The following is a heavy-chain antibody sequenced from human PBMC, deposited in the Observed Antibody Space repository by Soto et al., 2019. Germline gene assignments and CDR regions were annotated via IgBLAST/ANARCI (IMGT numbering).Heavy chain of an antibody. CDR1: GYTFTSYG. CDR3: ARNGGSSWHEYYYYYGMDV. CDR2: ISAYNGNT. J-gene: IGHJ6*02. Sequence: ASVKVSCKASGYTFTSYGISWVRQAPGQGLEWMGWISAYNGNTNYAQKLQGRVTMTTDTSTSTAYMERRSLRSDDTAVYYCARNGGSSWHEYYYYYGMDVWGQGTTVTVSS. D-gene: IGHD6-6*01. V-gene: IGHV1-18*04.